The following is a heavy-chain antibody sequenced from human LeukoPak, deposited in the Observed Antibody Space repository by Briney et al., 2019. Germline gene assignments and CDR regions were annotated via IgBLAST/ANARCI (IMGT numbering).Heavy chain of an antibody. CDR3: ARGYNWNGRYFDY. V-gene: IGHV3-48*03. D-gene: IGHD1-1*01. J-gene: IGHJ4*02. Sequence: QPGGSLRLSCAASGFTFSSYEMNWVRQAPGKRLEWVSYISSSGSTIYYADSVKGRFTISRDNAKNSLYLQMNSLRAEDTAVYYCARGYNWNGRYFDYWGQGTLVTVSS. CDR1: GFTFSSYE. CDR2: ISSSGSTI.